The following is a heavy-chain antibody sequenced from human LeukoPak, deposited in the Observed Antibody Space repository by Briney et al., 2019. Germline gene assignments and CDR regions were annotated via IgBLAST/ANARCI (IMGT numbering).Heavy chain of an antibody. J-gene: IGHJ4*02. CDR1: GFTFSSYW. D-gene: IGHD5-18*01. CDR3: ARGLGYSYGSPFDY. V-gene: IGHV3-7*01. Sequence: GGSLRLSWAASGFTFSSYWMSWVRQAPGRGREWVANIKQDGSEKYYVDSVKGRFTTSRDNANNSPYLQMNSLRADDTAVYYCARGLGYSYGSPFDYWGQGTLVTVSS. CDR2: IKQDGSEK.